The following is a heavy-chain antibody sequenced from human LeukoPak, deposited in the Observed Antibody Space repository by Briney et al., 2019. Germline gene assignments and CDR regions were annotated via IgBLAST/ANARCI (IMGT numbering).Heavy chain of an antibody. CDR2: TYYSGST. CDR1: GGSISSYY. V-gene: IGHV4-59*01. D-gene: IGHD6-19*01. CDR3: ARAGYSSGWYYFDY. J-gene: IGHJ4*02. Sequence: SETLSVTCTVSGGSISSYYWSWIRQPPGKGLERIGYTYYSGSTNYNLSLKSRVTISVDTSKNQFSLKLSSVTAADTAVYYCARAGYSSGWYYFDYWGQGTLVTVSS.